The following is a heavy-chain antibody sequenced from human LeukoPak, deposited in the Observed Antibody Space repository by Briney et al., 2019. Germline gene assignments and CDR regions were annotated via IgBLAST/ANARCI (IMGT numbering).Heavy chain of an antibody. D-gene: IGHD1-7*01. V-gene: IGHV1-69*04. CDR1: GGTFSSYT. CDR2: IIPILGIA. J-gene: IGHJ6*02. CDR3: ARDHTWNFLHYYYYGMDV. Sequence: SVKVSCKASGGTFSSYTISWVRQAPGQGLEWRGRIIPILGIANYAQKFQGKVTITADKSTSTAYMELSSLRSEDTAVYYCARDHTWNFLHYYYYGMDVWGQGTTVTVSS.